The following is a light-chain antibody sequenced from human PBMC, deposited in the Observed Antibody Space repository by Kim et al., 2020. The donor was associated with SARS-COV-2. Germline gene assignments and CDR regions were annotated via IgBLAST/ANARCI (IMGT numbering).Light chain of an antibody. CDR3: QVWDGRAVV. Sequence: SYELTQPLSVSVALGQTARITCGGDNIEKKNVHWYQQRPGQAPILVIYRDSKRPSGIPERVSGSNSGNTATLTISRVQAGDEADYYCQVWDGRAVVFGGG. CDR2: RDS. CDR1: NIEKKN. V-gene: IGLV3-9*01. J-gene: IGLJ2*01.